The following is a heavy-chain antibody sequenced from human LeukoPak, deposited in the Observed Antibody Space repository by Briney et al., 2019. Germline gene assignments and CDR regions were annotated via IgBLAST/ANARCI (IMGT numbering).Heavy chain of an antibody. CDR1: GYSYTSYW. J-gene: IGHJ6*03. Sequence: GESLKISCKGSGYSYTSYWIAWVRQMPGKGLEWMGIIYPGDSDTRYSPSFQGQVTISADKSTTTAYLQWSSLKASDTAMYYRARLLSDASATNYYHYMDVWGKGTTVTVSS. CDR2: IYPGDSDT. CDR3: ARLLSDASATNYYHYMDV. D-gene: IGHD6-25*01. V-gene: IGHV5-51*01.